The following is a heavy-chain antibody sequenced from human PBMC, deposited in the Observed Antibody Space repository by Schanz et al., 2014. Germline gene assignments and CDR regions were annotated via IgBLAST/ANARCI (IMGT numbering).Heavy chain of an antibody. V-gene: IGHV1-8*02. CDR2: MNPNSGNT. CDR1: GYTFTSYD. CDR3: ARVGRNSYGFTSRFDA. J-gene: IGHJ5*02. Sequence: QVQLVQSGAEVKKPGASVRLSCEASGYTFTSYDINWVRQAPGQGLEWMGWMNPNSGNTGYAQKFQGRVTMTRHTSISTAYMELSSLRSEDTAMYYCARVGRNSYGFTSRFDAWGQGTLVAVSS. D-gene: IGHD3-16*01.